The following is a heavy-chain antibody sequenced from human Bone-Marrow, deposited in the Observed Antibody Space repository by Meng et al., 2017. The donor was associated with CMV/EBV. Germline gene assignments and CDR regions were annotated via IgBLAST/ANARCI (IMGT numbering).Heavy chain of an antibody. CDR3: ARGDYVPAAIVPTWYFDL. D-gene: IGHD2-2*02. CDR2: IHHSGNT. V-gene: IGHV4-4*02. CDR1: SGSISSNKW. J-gene: IGHJ2*01. Sequence: GSLRLSCAVSSGSISSNKWWSWVRQPPGKGLEWIGEIHHSGNTNYNPSLKSRVTISIDKSKNQFSLKLSFVTAADTAVYYCARGDYVPAAIVPTWYFDLWGRGTLVTVSS.